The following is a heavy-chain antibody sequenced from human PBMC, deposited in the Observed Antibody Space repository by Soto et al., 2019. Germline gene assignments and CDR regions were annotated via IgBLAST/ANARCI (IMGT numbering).Heavy chain of an antibody. Sequence: ASVKVSCKASGYTFNSYGISWVRQAPGQGLEWMGWISAYNGTTKYAQKLQGRVTMTTATSTSTAYMELRSLRSDDTSLYDSAPGYSSGWYGQEAFDIWGQGTMVTVSS. CDR1: GYTFNSYG. CDR2: ISAYNGTT. CDR3: APGYSSGWYGQEAFDI. J-gene: IGHJ3*02. V-gene: IGHV1-18*04. D-gene: IGHD6-19*01.